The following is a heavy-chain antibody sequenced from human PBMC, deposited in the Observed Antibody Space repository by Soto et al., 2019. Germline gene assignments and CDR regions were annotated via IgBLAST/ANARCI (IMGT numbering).Heavy chain of an antibody. V-gene: IGHV1-69*01. J-gene: IGHJ6*02. CDR2: IIPIFGTA. CDR1: GGTFSSYA. CDR3: ARDPGIAAAGQLYYYYGMDV. D-gene: IGHD6-13*01. Sequence: QVQLVQSGAEVKKPGSSVNVSCKASGGTFSSYAISWVRQAPGQGLEWMGGIIPIFGTANYAQKFQGRVTITADESTNPAYMELSSMRSEDTAVYYCARDPGIAAAGQLYYYYGMDVWGQGTTVTVSS.